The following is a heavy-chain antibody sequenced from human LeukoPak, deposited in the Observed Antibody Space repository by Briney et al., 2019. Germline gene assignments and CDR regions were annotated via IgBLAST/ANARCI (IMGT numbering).Heavy chain of an antibody. CDR2: IWYDGSNK. Sequence: PGGSLRLSCAASGFTFSSYGMHWVRQAPGKGLEWVAVIWYDGSNKYYADSVKGRFTISRDNSKNTLYLQMNSLRVEDTAVYYCAKDPAAAGFDYWGQGTLVTVSS. D-gene: IGHD6-13*01. J-gene: IGHJ4*02. CDR3: AKDPAAAGFDY. CDR1: GFTFSSYG. V-gene: IGHV3-33*06.